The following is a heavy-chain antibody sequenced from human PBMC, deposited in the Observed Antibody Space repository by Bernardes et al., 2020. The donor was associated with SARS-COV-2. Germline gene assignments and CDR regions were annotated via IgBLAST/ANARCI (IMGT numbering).Heavy chain of an antibody. J-gene: IGHJ4*02. Sequence: AAVQISCKASGYSFTSYGISWMRQAPGQRLEWMGWISSYNGNTTYVEKFQGRVTLTTDTSTSTAYMELRSLRADDTAVYYCARVPDYGFWSTQRDYCGQGALVTVSS. V-gene: IGHV1-18*01. CDR2: ISSYNGNT. CDR1: GYSFTSYG. CDR3: ARVPDYGFWSTQRDY. D-gene: IGHD3-3*01.